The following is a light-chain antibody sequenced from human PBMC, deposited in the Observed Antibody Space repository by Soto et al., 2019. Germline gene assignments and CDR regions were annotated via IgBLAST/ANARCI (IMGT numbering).Light chain of an antibody. J-gene: IGLJ2*01. CDR1: SSNIGNNY. CDR3: GTWDSSLSAGV. CDR2: DNS. V-gene: IGLV1-51*01. Sequence: QSVLTQPPSVSAAPGQTVTISCSGSSSNIGNNYVSWYQQLPGTAPKLLIYDNSNRPSGIPDRFSGSKSGTSATLGITGLQTGDEADYYCGTWDSSLSAGVFGGGTKLTVL.